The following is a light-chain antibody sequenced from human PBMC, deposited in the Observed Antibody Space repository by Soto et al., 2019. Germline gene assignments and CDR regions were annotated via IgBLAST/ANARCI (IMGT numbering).Light chain of an antibody. CDR2: AAT. CDR1: QSISSY. CDR3: RQSYSTLSFT. J-gene: IGKJ4*01. Sequence: DIQMTQSPSSLPASVGDRVTITCRASQSISSYLNWYQQKPGKAPKLLIYAATSLQSGVPSRFSGSGSGTDFTLIISSLQPEDFATYYCRQSYSTLSFTFGGGTKVDIK. V-gene: IGKV1-39*01.